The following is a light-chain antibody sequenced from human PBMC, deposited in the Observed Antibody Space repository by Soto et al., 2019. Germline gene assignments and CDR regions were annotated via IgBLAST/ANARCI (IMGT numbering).Light chain of an antibody. CDR1: QSISSW. CDR2: KAS. CDR3: QQYKSYSRT. V-gene: IGKV1-5*03. J-gene: IGKJ1*01. Sequence: DIQMTQSPSTLSASVGDRVTITCRASQSISSWLAWYQQKPGKAPKLLIYKASSLESGVPSRFSGSGSGTVYAITISSLQADDFATYYCQQYKSYSRTFGQGTKVDI.